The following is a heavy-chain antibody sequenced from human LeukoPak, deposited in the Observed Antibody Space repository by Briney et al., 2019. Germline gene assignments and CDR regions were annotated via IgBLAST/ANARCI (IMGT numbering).Heavy chain of an antibody. V-gene: IGHV1-69*06. CDR3: ARRGGSYLYFDY. Sequence: SVKVSCKASGGTFSSYAISWVRQAPGQGLEWMGGIIPIFGTANYAQKFQGRVTTTADKSTSTAYMELSSLRSGDTAVYYCARRGGSYLYFDYWGQGTLVTVSS. CDR1: GGTFSSYA. D-gene: IGHD1-26*01. CDR2: IIPIFGTA. J-gene: IGHJ4*02.